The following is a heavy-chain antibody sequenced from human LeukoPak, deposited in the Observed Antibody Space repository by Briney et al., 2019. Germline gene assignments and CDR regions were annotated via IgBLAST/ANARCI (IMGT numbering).Heavy chain of an antibody. CDR2: GIPIFGAA. CDR3: ARAWTYSNAIGRGGMDY. V-gene: IGHV1-69*06. D-gene: IGHD4-11*01. CDR1: GGTLSSYA. J-gene: IGHJ4*02. Sequence: SPKVSCKASGGTLSSYAISWVRQAPPQGLEWMGGGIPIFGAASYPQKFQGRGTITPDKSTSTAYMELSSLRSEDTAVYYCARAWTYSNAIGRGGMDYWGQGTLVTVSS.